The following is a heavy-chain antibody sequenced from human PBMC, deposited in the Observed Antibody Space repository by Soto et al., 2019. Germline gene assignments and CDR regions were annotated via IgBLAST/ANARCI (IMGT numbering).Heavy chain of an antibody. J-gene: IGHJ4*02. CDR2: VYYSGST. CDR1: GGSISSGGYY. V-gene: IGHV4-31*03. Sequence: SETLSLTCTVSGGSISSGGYYWSWIRQHPGKGLEWIGYVYYSGSTYYNPSLKSRVTISVDTSKNQFSLKLSSVTAADTAVYYCARSYCGGDCYSDFDYWGQGTLVTVSS. CDR3: ARSYCGGDCYSDFDY. D-gene: IGHD2-21*02.